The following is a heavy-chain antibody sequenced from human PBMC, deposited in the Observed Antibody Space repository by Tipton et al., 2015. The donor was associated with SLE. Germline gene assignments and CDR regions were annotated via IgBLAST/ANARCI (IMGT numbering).Heavy chain of an antibody. V-gene: IGHV4-39*01. D-gene: IGHD1-1*01. J-gene: IGHJ4*02. CDR2: IYNGAIT. CDR3: ARLNNFYFDY. Sequence: TLSLTCTVSGGSLSSSPYYWGWIRQPPGKGLEWIGSIYNGAITHYNPSLQSRVTISVDTSRSQFSLTLNSVTAADTSVYYCARLNNFYFDYWGQGTLVTVSS. CDR1: GGSLSSSPYY.